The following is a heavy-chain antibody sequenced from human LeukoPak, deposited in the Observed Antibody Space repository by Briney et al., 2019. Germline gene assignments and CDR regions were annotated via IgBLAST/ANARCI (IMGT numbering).Heavy chain of an antibody. CDR3: ARREPYGSGSYYNSPTYNWFDP. V-gene: IGHV4-39*01. CDR1: GGSISSSGSY. CDR2: VYYNGNT. Sequence: SETLSLTCTVSGGSISSSGSYWAWIRQPPGKGLEWIANVYYNGNTYYNPSLKSRVTISADTSKNQFSLNLRSVTAADTAVYYCARREPYGSGSYYNSPTYNWFDPWGQGTLVTVSS. D-gene: IGHD3-10*01. J-gene: IGHJ5*02.